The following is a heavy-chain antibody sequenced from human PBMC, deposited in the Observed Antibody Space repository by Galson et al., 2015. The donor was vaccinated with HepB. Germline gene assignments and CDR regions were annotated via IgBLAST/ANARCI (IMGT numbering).Heavy chain of an antibody. Sequence: LRLSCAASGFTFSSEAMSWVRQAPEKGLEWVSTISGSGGSTYYAHSVKGRFTISRDNSKSTLYLQMNSLRAEDTAVYYCAKGGGYGFDHWGQGTLVTVSS. CDR2: ISGSGGST. D-gene: IGHD5-12*01. V-gene: IGHV3-23*01. CDR1: GFTFSSEA. CDR3: AKGGGYGFDH. J-gene: IGHJ5*02.